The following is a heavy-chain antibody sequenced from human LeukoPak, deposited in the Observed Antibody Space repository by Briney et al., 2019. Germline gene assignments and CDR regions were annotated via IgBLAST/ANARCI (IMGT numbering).Heavy chain of an antibody. V-gene: IGHV1-18*01. Sequence: ASVKVSCKASGYTFTSYGISWVRQAPGQGLEWMGWISAYNGSTNYAQKLQGRVTMTTDTSTSTAYMELRSLRSDDTAVYYCARDGRDWGSVGYYYYYGMDVWGQGTTVTVSS. CDR3: ARDGRDWGSVGYYYYYGMDV. D-gene: IGHD7-27*01. CDR2: ISAYNGST. CDR1: GYTFTSYG. J-gene: IGHJ6*02.